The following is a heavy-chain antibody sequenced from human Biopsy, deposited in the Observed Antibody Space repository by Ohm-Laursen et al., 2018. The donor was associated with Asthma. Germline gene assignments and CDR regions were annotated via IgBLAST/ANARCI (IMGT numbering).Heavy chain of an antibody. CDR2: LIPVLGTP. J-gene: IGHJ6*02. V-gene: IGHV1-69*13. D-gene: IGHD5-12*01. CDR3: ARGYSGSDRIVYYYSGLEV. Sequence: SVKVSCKASGDSFSNYAISWVRQAPGQGLEWMGGLIPVLGTPDHAQMFGGRVTITADESTSTAYMELSSLSSEDAAVYYCARGYSGSDRIVYYYSGLEVWGQGTTVTVSS. CDR1: GDSFSNYA.